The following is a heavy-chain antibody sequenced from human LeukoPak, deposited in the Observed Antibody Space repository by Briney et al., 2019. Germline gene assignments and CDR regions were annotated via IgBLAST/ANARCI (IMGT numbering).Heavy chain of an antibody. CDR1: GGTFSSYA. D-gene: IGHD6-13*01. CDR3: ARDPLAAAGTNFDY. V-gene: IGHV1-69*13. J-gene: IGHJ4*02. CDR2: IIPIFGTA. Sequence: SVKVSCKASGGTFSSYAISWVRQAPGRGLEWMGGIIPIFGTANYAQKFQGRVTITADESTSTAYMELSSLRSEDTAVYYCARDPLAAAGTNFDYWGQGTLVTVSS.